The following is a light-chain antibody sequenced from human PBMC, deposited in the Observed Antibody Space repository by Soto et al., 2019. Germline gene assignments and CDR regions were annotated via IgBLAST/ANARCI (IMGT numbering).Light chain of an antibody. J-gene: IGKJ5*01. Sequence: EIVMTQSPATLSVSPGERATLSCRASQSVNSNLAWYQQKPGQAPRLLIYATSTRATGIPDRLSGSGSGTEFSLTISNLQSEDFAVYHCQQYDNKPPITFGQGTRLEIK. CDR1: QSVNSN. CDR3: QQYDNKPPIT. CDR2: ATS. V-gene: IGKV3-15*01.